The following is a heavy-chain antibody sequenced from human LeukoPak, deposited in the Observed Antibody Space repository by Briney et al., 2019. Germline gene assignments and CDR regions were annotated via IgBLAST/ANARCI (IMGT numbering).Heavy chain of an antibody. V-gene: IGHV3-30*02. J-gene: IGHJ5*02. CDR1: GFTFSSYG. Sequence: GGSLRLSCAASGFTFSSYGMHWVRQAPGTGLEWVAFIRYDGSNKYYADSVKGRFTISRDNSKNTLYLQMNSLRAEDTAVYYCAKASSGYDEYNWFDPWGQGTLVTVSS. CDR2: IRYDGSNK. CDR3: AKASSGYDEYNWFDP. D-gene: IGHD5-12*01.